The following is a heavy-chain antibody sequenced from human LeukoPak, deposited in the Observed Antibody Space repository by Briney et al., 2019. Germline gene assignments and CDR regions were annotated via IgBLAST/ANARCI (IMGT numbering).Heavy chain of an antibody. CDR1: GGSISSYY. CDR2: IYYSGST. CDR3: ARDKTSTWEYNWFDP. V-gene: IGHV4-59*12. J-gene: IGHJ5*02. D-gene: IGHD1-26*01. Sequence: SETLSLTCTVSGGSISSYYWSWIRQPPGKGLEWIGYIYYSGSTNYNPSLKSRVTISVDTSKNQFSLKLSSVTAADTAMYYCARDKTSTWEYNWFDPWGQGTQVTVSS.